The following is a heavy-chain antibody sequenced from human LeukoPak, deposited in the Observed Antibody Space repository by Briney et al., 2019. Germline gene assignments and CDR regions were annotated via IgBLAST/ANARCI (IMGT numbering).Heavy chain of an antibody. CDR2: IYYSGST. Sequence: SETLSLTCTVSGGSISSYYWSWIRQPPGKGLEWIGYIYYSGSTNYNPSLKSRVTISVDTSKNQFSLKLSSVTAADTAVYYGARGGRDGYRDYWGQGTLVTVSS. CDR3: ARGGRDGYRDY. V-gene: IGHV4-59*01. J-gene: IGHJ4*02. CDR1: GGSISSYY. D-gene: IGHD5-24*01.